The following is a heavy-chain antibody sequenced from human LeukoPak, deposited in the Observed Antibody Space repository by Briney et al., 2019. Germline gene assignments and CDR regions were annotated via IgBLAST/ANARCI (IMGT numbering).Heavy chain of an antibody. CDR3: ARDPYVLRYFDWLPYDAFDI. V-gene: IGHV1-2*02. CDR1: GYTFTGYY. J-gene: IGHJ3*02. D-gene: IGHD3-9*01. CDR2: INPNSGGT. Sequence: ASVKVSCKASGYTFTGYYMHWVRQAPGQGLEWMGWINPNSGGTNYAQKFQGRVTMTRDTSISTAYMELSRLRSDDTAVYYCARDPYVLRYFDWLPYDAFDIWGQGTMVIVS.